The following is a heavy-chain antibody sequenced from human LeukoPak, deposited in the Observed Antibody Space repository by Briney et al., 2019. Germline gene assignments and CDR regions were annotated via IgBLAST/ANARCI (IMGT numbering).Heavy chain of an antibody. CDR2: MNPNSGNT. Sequence: ASVKVSCKASRYTFTSYDINWVRQATGQGLEWMGWMNPNSGNTGYAQKFQGRVTITRNTSISTAYMELSSLRSEDTAVYYCARGYGDYGGWFDPWGQGTLVTVSS. J-gene: IGHJ5*02. CDR1: RYTFTSYD. V-gene: IGHV1-8*03. CDR3: ARGYGDYGGWFDP. D-gene: IGHD4-17*01.